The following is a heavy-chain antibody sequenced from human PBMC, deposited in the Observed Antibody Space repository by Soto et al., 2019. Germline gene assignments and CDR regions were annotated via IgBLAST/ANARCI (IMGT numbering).Heavy chain of an antibody. Sequence: ESGPTLVNPTQTLTLTCTFSGFSLSTSRVSVTWIRQPPGKALEWLARIDWDDAKFFNTSLKTRLTVSKDTSKNQVVLTMTHMDPVDTVTYYCARMIFGRSGEYYFDYWGQGILVTVSS. D-gene: IGHD3-3*01. CDR2: IDWDDAK. CDR3: ARMIFGRSGEYYFDY. V-gene: IGHV2-70*17. J-gene: IGHJ4*02. CDR1: GFSLSTSRVS.